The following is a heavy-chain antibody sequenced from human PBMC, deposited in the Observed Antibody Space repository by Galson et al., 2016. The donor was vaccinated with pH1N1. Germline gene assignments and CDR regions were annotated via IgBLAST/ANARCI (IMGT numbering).Heavy chain of an antibody. CDR2: IYPRDGGA. Sequence: SVKVSCKASGYTFTRYYMHWVRQAPGQGLEWVGIIYPRDGGAVYAQRLLGRVTLTRDTSTSTVYMELTSLRPDDTAVYYCAAPHSPRYDFDFWGQGTMVTVSS. D-gene: IGHD1-26*01. J-gene: IGHJ3*01. CDR1: GYTFTRYY. V-gene: IGHV1-46*03. CDR3: AAPHSPRYDFDF.